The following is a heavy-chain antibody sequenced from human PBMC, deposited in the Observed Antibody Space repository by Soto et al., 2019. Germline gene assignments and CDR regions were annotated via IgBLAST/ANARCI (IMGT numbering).Heavy chain of an antibody. CDR1: GFTFSDYY. J-gene: IGHJ6*03. CDR2: ISSSGSTI. Sequence: GGSLRLSCAASGFTFSDYYMSWIRQAPGKGLEWVSYISSSGSTIYYADSVKGRFTISRDNAKNSLYLQMNSLRAEDTAVYYCARAPPAEYYYMDVWGKGTTVTVSS. V-gene: IGHV3-11*01. CDR3: ARAPPAEYYYMDV.